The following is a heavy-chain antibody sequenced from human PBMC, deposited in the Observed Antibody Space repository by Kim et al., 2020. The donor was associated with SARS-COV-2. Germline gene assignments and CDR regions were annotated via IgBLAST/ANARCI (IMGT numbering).Heavy chain of an antibody. CDR3: ARDSAGSGWSTPYYFDY. D-gene: IGHD6-19*01. Sequence: ASVKVSCKASGYTFISYGISWVRQAPGQGLEWMGWISAYNGNTNYAQKLQGRVTMTTDTSTSTAYMELRSLRSDDTAVYYCARDSAGSGWSTPYYFDYWGQGTLVTVSS. CDR1: GYTFISYG. J-gene: IGHJ4*02. V-gene: IGHV1-18*01. CDR2: ISAYNGNT.